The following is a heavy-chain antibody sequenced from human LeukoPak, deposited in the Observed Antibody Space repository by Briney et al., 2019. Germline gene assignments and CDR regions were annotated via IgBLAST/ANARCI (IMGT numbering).Heavy chain of an antibody. V-gene: IGHV3-11*04. J-gene: IGHJ4*02. Sequence: GGSLRLSCAASRFTFSDYYMSWIRQAPGKGLEWVSYISSSGSTIYYADSVKGRFTISRDNAKNSLYLQMNSLRAEDTAVYYCARVEMATINFDYWGQGTLVTVSS. D-gene: IGHD5-24*01. CDR2: ISSSGSTI. CDR3: ARVEMATINFDY. CDR1: RFTFSDYY.